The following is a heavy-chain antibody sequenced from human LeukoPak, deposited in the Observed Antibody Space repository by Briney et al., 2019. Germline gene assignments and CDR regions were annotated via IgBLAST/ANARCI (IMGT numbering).Heavy chain of an antibody. D-gene: IGHD3-10*01. V-gene: IGHV3-30-3*01. CDR2: ISYDGSNK. J-gene: IGHJ4*02. CDR1: GFTFSSYA. Sequence: PGGSLRLSCAASGFTFSSYAMHWVRQAPGMGLEWVAVISYDGSNKYYADSVKGRFTISRDNSKNTLYLQMNSLRAEDTAVYYCARESFPAFDYWGQGTLVTVSS. CDR3: ARESFPAFDY.